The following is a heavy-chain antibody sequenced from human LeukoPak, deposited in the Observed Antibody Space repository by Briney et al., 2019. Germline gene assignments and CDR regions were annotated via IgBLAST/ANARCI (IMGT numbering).Heavy chain of an antibody. Sequence: PSETLSLTCTVSGGSITTYYWSWIRQPAGKGLEWIGRVSTSGRTNYNPSPKSRLTMSADTSKKQFSLILNSVTAADTAVYYCAVGRPRNTTRLDDGYDFWGQGTMVTVSS. CDR3: AVGRPRNTTRLDDGYDF. D-gene: IGHD1-1*01. J-gene: IGHJ3*01. CDR1: GGSITTYY. CDR2: VSTSGRT. V-gene: IGHV4-4*07.